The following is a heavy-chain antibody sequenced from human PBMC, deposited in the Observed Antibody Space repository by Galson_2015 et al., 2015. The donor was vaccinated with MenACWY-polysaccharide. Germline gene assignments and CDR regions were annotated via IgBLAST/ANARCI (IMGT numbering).Heavy chain of an antibody. J-gene: IGHJ4*02. CDR1: GDSISAYY. Sequence: ETLSLTCTVAGDSISAYYWSWIRQPPGKGLEWIAYIHYSGSTNYNPSLKSRVTISVDTSKTHFSLNLGSVTAADTAVYYCARHGGPGATRGKFDFWGQGILVTVSS. CDR3: ARHGGPGATRGKFDF. CDR2: IHYSGST. D-gene: IGHD1-26*01. V-gene: IGHV4-59*08.